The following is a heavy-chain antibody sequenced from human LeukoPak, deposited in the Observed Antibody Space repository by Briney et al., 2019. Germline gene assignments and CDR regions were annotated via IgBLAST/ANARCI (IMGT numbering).Heavy chain of an antibody. CDR3: ASSSGYSYGSIDY. V-gene: IGHV4-30-2*01. CDR2: IYHSGST. Sequence: SQTLSLTCTVSGGSISSGGYYWSWLRQPPGKGLEWIGYIYHSGSTYYHPSLKSRVTISVDRSKNQFSLKLSSVTAADTAVYYCASSSGYSYGSIDYWGQGTLVTVSS. CDR1: GGSISSGGYY. J-gene: IGHJ4*02. D-gene: IGHD5-18*01.